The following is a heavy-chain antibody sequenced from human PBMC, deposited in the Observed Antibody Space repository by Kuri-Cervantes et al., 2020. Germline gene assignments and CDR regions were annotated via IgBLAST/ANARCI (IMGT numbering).Heavy chain of an antibody. D-gene: IGHD2-2*01. J-gene: IGHJ4*02. CDR1: GFTFDDYA. CDR3: AKGVGYQVNYFDY. Sequence: GGSLRLSCAASGFTFDDYAMHWVRQAPGKGLEWVSLISWDGGSTYYADSVKGRFTISRDNAKNSLYLQMNSLGAEDTALYYCAKGVGYQVNYFDYWGQGTLVTVSS. CDR2: ISWDGGST. V-gene: IGHV3-43D*03.